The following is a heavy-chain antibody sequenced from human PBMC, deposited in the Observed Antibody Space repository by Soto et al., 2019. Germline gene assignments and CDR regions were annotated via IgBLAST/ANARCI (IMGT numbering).Heavy chain of an antibody. D-gene: IGHD3-22*01. J-gene: IGHJ5*02. CDR1: GYTFTSYD. V-gene: IGHV1-8*01. Sequence: QVQLVQSGAEVKKPGASVKVSCKASGYTFTSYDINWVRQATGQGLEWMGWMNPNSGNTGYAQKFQGRVTMTRNTSISTAYMELSSLRSEDTAVYYCARGEWDYYDSSGYPNWFDPWGQGTLVTVSS. CDR2: MNPNSGNT. CDR3: ARGEWDYYDSSGYPNWFDP.